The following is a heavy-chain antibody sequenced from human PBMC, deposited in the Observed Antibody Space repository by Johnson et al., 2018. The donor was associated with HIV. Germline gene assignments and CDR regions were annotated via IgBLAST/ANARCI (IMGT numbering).Heavy chain of an antibody. V-gene: IGHV3-11*06. CDR2: ISGSGGST. Sequence: QVQLVESGGGLVKPGGSLRLSCAASGFTFSDYYMSWIRQAPGKGLEWVSVISGSGGSTNYANSVRGRFTISRDNAKNTLYLQMNSRGAEDTAVYYGARGGGDYYRDGFDIWGQGTMVTVSS. J-gene: IGHJ3*02. CDR3: ARGGGDYYRDGFDI. D-gene: IGHD1-26*01. CDR1: GFTFSDYY.